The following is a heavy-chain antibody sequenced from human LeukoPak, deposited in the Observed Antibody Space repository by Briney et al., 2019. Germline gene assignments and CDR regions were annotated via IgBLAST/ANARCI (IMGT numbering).Heavy chain of an antibody. CDR2: ISGSGGST. Sequence: GGSLRLSCAASGFTFSSYWMSWVRQAPGKGLEWVSAISGSGGSTYYADSVKGRFTISRDNSKNTLYLQMNSLRAEDTAVYYCAKGYSYGQYYFDYWGQGTLVTVSS. CDR3: AKGYSYGQYYFDY. CDR1: GFTFSSYW. J-gene: IGHJ4*02. D-gene: IGHD5-18*01. V-gene: IGHV3-23*01.